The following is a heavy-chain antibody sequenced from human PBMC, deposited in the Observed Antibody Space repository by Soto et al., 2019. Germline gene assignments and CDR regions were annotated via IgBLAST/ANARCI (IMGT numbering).Heavy chain of an antibody. CDR1: GFTFSSYA. CDR2: ISGSGGSA. J-gene: IGHJ4*02. V-gene: IGHV3-23*01. CDR3: AKAAYGGCYHGFDS. Sequence: EVQLLESGGGLVQPGGSLRLSCAASGFTFSSYAMSWVRQAPGKGLEWVSAISGSGGSAYYTDSVKGRFTIYRDTSKNELFMKRDGLRAEDTAVYYVAKAAYGGCYHGFDSWGQGTLVTVS. D-gene: IGHD1-26*01.